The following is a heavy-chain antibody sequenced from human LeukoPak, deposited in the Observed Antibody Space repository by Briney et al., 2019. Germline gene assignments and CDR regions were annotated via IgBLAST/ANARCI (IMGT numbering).Heavy chain of an antibody. D-gene: IGHD1-1*01. CDR3: ARQMGGTTSVNLFDP. CDR1: GDTFNNDS. CDR2: VYPDASKT. Sequence: GQSLKISCKGSGDTFNNDSIAWVRQMPGKGLEWMGIVYPDASKTKYNPSFQGQVTISADKSTTTAYLQWSSLRASDTAIYYCARQMGGTTSVNLFDPWGQGTLVTVSS. J-gene: IGHJ5*02. V-gene: IGHV5-51*01.